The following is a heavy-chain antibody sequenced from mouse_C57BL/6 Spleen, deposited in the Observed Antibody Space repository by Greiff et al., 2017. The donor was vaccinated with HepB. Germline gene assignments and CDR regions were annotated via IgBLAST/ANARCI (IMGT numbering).Heavy chain of an antibody. CDR1: GYTFTSYG. D-gene: IGHD4-1*01. Sequence: LVESGAELARPGASVKLSCKASGYTFTSYGISWVKQRTGQGLEWIGEIYPRSGNTYYNEKFKGKATLTADKSSSTAYMELRSLTSEDSAVYFCAREETGNYFDYWGQGTTLTVSS. CDR3: AREETGNYFDY. CDR2: IYPRSGNT. V-gene: IGHV1-81*01. J-gene: IGHJ2*01.